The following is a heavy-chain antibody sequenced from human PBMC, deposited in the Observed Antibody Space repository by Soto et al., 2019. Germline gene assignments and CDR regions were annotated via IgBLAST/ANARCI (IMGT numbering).Heavy chain of an antibody. Sequence: QVQLQESGPGLVKPSQTLSLTCTVSGGSISSGGYYWSWIRQHPGKGLEWIGYPCYSGSTYYNPSLKSRVNISVDTSKNQSSLKLSSVTAADTAVYYCARMTGVVIPSFDYWGQGTLVTVSS. CDR2: PCYSGST. J-gene: IGHJ4*02. D-gene: IGHD3-3*01. V-gene: IGHV4-31*03. CDR3: ARMTGVVIPSFDY. CDR1: GGSISSGGYY.